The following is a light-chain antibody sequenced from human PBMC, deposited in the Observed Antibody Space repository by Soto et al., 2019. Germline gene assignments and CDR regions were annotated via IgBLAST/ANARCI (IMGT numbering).Light chain of an antibody. V-gene: IGKV3-15*01. CDR1: RTVGSK. CDR3: QQYSDWKT. J-gene: IGKJ2*01. CDR2: DAS. Sequence: EIVMTQSPATLSVSPGERVTLSCRASRTVGSKLAWYQQKPGQAPRLLISDASTRATGIPARFSRSGSGTEFTLAIRSLQSEDFAVYYCQQYSDWKTFGQGTKLEIK.